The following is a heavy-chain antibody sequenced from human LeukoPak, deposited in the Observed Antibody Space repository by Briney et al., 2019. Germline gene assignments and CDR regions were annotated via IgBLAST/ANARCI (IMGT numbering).Heavy chain of an antibody. CDR1: GFTFSSYA. J-gene: IGHJ4*02. V-gene: IGHV3-23*01. D-gene: IGHD2-2*01. CDR2: ISGSGGST. Sequence: GGSLRLSCAASGFTFSSYAMSWVRQAPGKGLELVSAISGSGGSTYYADSVKGRFTISRDNSKNTLYLQMNSLRAEDTAVYYCAKDLGDIVVVPAAHPLFDYWGQGTLVAVSS. CDR3: AKDLGDIVVVPAAHPLFDY.